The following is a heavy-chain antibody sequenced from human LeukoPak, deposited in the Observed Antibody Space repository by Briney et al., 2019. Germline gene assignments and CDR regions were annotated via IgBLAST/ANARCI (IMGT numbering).Heavy chain of an antibody. V-gene: IGHV3-33*01. Sequence: GGSLRLSCAASGFTFSSYGVHWVRQAPGKGLEWVAVIWYDGSNKYYADSVKGRFTISRDNSKNTLYLQMNSLRAEDTAVYYCARGDYGGNWDAFDIWGQGTMVTVSS. CDR1: GFTFSSYG. J-gene: IGHJ3*02. D-gene: IGHD4-23*01. CDR3: ARGDYGGNWDAFDI. CDR2: IWYDGSNK.